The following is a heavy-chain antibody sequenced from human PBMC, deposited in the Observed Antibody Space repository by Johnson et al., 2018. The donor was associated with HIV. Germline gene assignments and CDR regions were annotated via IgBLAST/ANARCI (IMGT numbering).Heavy chain of an antibody. CDR3: AKDGDDGDEADGTKGAFVI. CDR2: IRYDGSNK. CDR1: GFTFSSYG. J-gene: IGHJ3*02. V-gene: IGHV3-30*02. D-gene: IGHD2-2*01. Sequence: QVQLVESGGGVVQPGGSLRLSCAASGFTFSSYGMHWVRQAPGKGLEWVAFIRYDGSNKYYVDSVKARFTISRDDARNTLYLQMNSLRVEDTALYDCAKDGDDGDEADGTKGAFVIWGQGTMVTVSS.